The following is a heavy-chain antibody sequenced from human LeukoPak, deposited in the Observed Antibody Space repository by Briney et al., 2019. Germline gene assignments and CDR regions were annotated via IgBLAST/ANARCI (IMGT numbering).Heavy chain of an antibody. V-gene: IGHV4-4*07. Sequence: PSETLSLTCTVSGGSISSYYWSWIRQPAGKGLEWIGRIYTSGSTNYNPSLKSRVTMSVDTSKNQFSLKLSSVTAADTAVYYCARDRVNFWSGYSTINRFDPWGQGTLVTVSS. CDR3: ARDRVNFWSGYSTINRFDP. CDR2: IYTSGST. D-gene: IGHD3-3*01. CDR1: GGSISSYY. J-gene: IGHJ5*02.